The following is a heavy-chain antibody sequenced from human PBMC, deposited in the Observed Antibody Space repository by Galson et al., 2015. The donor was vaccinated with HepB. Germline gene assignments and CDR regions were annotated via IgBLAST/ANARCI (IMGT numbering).Heavy chain of an antibody. CDR1: GFTFSSYA. J-gene: IGHJ4*02. V-gene: IGHV3-30-3*01. D-gene: IGHD5-12*01. CDR2: ISYDGSNK. CDR3: ARDVDLLPGDY. Sequence: SLRLSCAASGFTFSSYAMHWVRQAPGKGLEWVAVISYDGSNKYYADSVKGRFTISRDNSKNTLYLQMNSLRAEDTAVYYCARDVDLLPGDYWGQGTLVTVSS.